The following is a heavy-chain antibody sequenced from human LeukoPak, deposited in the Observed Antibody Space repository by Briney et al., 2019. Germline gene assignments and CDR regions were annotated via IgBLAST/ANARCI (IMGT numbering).Heavy chain of an antibody. J-gene: IGHJ4*02. Sequence: GGSLRLSCAASGFTFSSYAMSWVRQAPGKGLEWVSVITGSGSTYYADSVKGRFTISRDNAKNTVYLQMNSLRAEDTAVYYCGNHDYSDYYGGRGTLVTVS. CDR1: GFTFSSYA. D-gene: IGHD4-11*01. V-gene: IGHV3-23*01. CDR2: ITGSGST. CDR3: GNHDYSDYY.